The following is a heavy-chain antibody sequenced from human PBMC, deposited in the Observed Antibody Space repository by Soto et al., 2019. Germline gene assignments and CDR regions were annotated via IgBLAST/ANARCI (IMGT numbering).Heavy chain of an antibody. Sequence: GGSLRLSCAASGFTFSNAWMSWVRQAPGKGLEWVGRIKSKTDGGTTDYAAPVKGRFTISRDDSKNTLYLQMNSLKTEDTAVYYCTTGGSGWFDGAFDIWGQGTMVTVSS. J-gene: IGHJ3*02. CDR3: TTGGSGWFDGAFDI. CDR2: IKSKTDGGTT. D-gene: IGHD6-19*01. V-gene: IGHV3-15*01. CDR1: GFTFSNAW.